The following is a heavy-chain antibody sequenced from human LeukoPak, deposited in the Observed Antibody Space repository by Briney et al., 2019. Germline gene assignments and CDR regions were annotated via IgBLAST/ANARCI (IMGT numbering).Heavy chain of an antibody. D-gene: IGHD2-2*02. V-gene: IGHV3-30-3*01. CDR3: ARDQDCSSTSCYTVLALDY. CDR1: GFTFSSYA. Sequence: GRSLRLSCAASGFTFSSYAMHWVRQAPGKGLEWVAVISYDGSNKYYADSVKGRFTISRDNSKNTLYLQMNSLRAEDTAVYYCARDQDCSSTSCYTVLALDYWGQGTLVTVSS. J-gene: IGHJ4*02. CDR2: ISYDGSNK.